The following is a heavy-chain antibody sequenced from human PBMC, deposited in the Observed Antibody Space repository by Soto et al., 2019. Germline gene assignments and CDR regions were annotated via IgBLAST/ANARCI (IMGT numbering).Heavy chain of an antibody. CDR1: GGPFSGYY. CDR2: INHCGGT. Sequence: QVQPEQWGAGLLKPSETLSLTSAVYGGPFSGYYWTWIRQAPGKGLEWIGEINHCGGTNYNSSLKSRVAISVDTSKKRFSLILYSVTAADTAVYYCARDRQYYQFWSGCQNEGPCAMDVWGQGTTVTVSS. CDR3: ARDRQYYQFWSGCQNEGPCAMDV. V-gene: IGHV4-34*02. D-gene: IGHD3-3*02. J-gene: IGHJ6*01.